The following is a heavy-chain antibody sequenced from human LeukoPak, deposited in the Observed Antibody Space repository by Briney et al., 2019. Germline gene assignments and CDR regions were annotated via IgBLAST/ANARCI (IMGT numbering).Heavy chain of an antibody. CDR3: ASQVNYYDSSGYQLEDDY. CDR2: ISSSSSYI. Sequence: GGSLRLSCAASGFTFSSYSMNWVRQAPGKGLEWVSSISSSSSYIYYADSVKGRFTISRDNSKNTLYMQMNSLRAEDTAVYYCASQVNYYDSSGYQLEDDYWGQGTLVTVSS. CDR1: GFTFSSYS. J-gene: IGHJ4*02. D-gene: IGHD3-22*01. V-gene: IGHV3-21*04.